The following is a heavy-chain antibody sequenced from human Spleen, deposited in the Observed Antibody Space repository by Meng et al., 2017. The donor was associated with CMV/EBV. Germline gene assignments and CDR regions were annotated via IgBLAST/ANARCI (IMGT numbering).Heavy chain of an antibody. CDR3: ARDRGYYSSSSPTFDY. J-gene: IGHJ4*02. V-gene: IGHV1-18*01. CDR2: IGAYNGNT. Sequence: SGYTFPGYGISWVRQAPGQGHEWVGWIGAYNGNTNYARKLQGSVTMTTDTSTSTAYMELRSLRSDDTAVYYCARDRGYYSSSSPTFDYWGQGTLVTVSS. CDR1: GYTFPGYG. D-gene: IGHD6-13*01.